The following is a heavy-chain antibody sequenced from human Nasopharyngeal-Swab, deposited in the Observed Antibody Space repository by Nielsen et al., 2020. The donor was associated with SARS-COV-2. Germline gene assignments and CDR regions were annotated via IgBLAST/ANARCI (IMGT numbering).Heavy chain of an antibody. V-gene: IGHV3-23*01. CDR1: GVTFESYG. CDR2: ISGSGDNT. Sequence: GGSLRLSCEASGVTFESYGMTWVHQAPGKGLEWVSTISGSGDNTHYADSVRGRFTISRDNSQRTVFLQMTSLRAEDTALYYCAKDPSAAMDVWGKGTTVIVSS. D-gene: IGHD6-13*01. CDR3: AKDPSAAMDV. J-gene: IGHJ6*03.